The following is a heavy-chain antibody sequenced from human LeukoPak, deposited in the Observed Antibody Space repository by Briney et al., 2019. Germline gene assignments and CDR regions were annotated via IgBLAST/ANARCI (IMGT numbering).Heavy chain of an antibody. V-gene: IGHV3-23*01. CDR2: ISGSGGST. Sequence: GGSLRLSCAASGFTFSSYAMSWVRQAPGKGLEWVSAISGSGGSTYYADSVKGRSTISRDNSKNTLYLQMNSLRAEDTAVYYCAKDLAGSMVRGVIHYWGQGTLVTVSS. CDR1: GFTFSSYA. J-gene: IGHJ4*02. CDR3: AKDLAGSMVRGVIHY. D-gene: IGHD3-10*01.